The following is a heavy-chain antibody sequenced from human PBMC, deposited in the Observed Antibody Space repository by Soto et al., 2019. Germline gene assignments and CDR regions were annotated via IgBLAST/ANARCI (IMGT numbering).Heavy chain of an antibody. D-gene: IGHD2-2*01. J-gene: IGHJ4*02. CDR2: INSDGSST. CDR3: AREYCSSTSCYGRTGFDY. V-gene: IGHV3-74*01. CDR1: GFTFSSYW. Sequence: EVQLVESGGGLVQPGGSLRLSCAASGFTFSSYWMHWVRQAPGKGLVWVSRINSDGSSTSYADSVKGRFTISRDNAKNTLYLQMNSLRAEDMAVYYCAREYCSSTSCYGRTGFDYWGQGTLVTVSS.